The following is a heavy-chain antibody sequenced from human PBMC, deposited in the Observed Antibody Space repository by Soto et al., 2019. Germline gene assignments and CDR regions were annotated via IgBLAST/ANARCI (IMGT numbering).Heavy chain of an antibody. CDR2: IYHSGAT. CDR3: SRGDY. J-gene: IGHJ4*02. Sequence: QVQLQESGPRLVRPSQTLSLTCTVSGESIYTAGYYCTWIRQRPGRGLEWLGFIYHSGATYYSSYMKRRLSISINRSQNQFSLKVTSVTAADTSVYFCSRGDYWGQGMLVTVSS. V-gene: IGHV4-31*03. CDR1: GESIYTAGYY.